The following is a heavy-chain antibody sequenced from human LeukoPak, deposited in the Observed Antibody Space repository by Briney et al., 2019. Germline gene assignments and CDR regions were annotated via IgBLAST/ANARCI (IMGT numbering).Heavy chain of an antibody. Sequence: PGGSLRLSCAVSGITVSNYGMAWVRQAPGKGLEWVAGISDSGGRTNYADSVKGRFTISRDNPKNTLYLQMSSLRAEDTAVHFCAKRGVVIRVILVGFHREAYYFDSWGQGTLVTVSS. V-gene: IGHV3-23*01. CDR1: GITVSNYG. CDR3: AKRGVVIRVILVGFHREAYYFDS. CDR2: ISDSGGRT. J-gene: IGHJ4*02. D-gene: IGHD3-22*01.